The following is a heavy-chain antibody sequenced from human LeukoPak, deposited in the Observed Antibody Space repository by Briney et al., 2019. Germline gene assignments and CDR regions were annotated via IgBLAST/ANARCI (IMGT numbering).Heavy chain of an antibody. V-gene: IGHV1-2*02. CDR3: ARSNEYSSSDDAFDI. Sequence: ASVKVSCKASGYTFTGYYMHWVRQAPGQGLEWMGWINPNSGGTNYAQKFQGRVTMTRDTSISTAYMELSRLRSDDTAVYYCARSNEYSSSDDAFDIWGQGTMVTVSS. CDR2: INPNSGGT. J-gene: IGHJ3*02. CDR1: GYTFTGYY. D-gene: IGHD6-6*01.